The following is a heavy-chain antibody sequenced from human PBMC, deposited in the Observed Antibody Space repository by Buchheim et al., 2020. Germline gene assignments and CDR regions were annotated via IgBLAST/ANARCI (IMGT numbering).Heavy chain of an antibody. CDR3: AGDVVVPAEGFEGGMDV. CDR1: GGSISSYY. V-gene: IGHV4-59*08. CDR2: IYYSGST. J-gene: IGHJ6*02. Sequence: QVQLQESGPGLVKPSETLSLTCTVSGGSISSYYWSWIRQPPGKGLEWIGYIYYSGSTNYNPSLKSRVTISVDTSKNQFSLKLSSVTAADTAVYYCAGDVVVPAEGFEGGMDVWGQGTT. D-gene: IGHD2-2*01.